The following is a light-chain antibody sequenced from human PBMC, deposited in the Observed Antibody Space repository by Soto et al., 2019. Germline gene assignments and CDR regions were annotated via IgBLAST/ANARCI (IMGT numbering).Light chain of an antibody. CDR3: CSYAGDYSLV. CDR2: DVT. J-gene: IGLJ2*01. CDR1: SSDVGGYNS. Sequence: QSVLTQPRSVSGSPGQSVTISCTGTSSDVGGYNSVSWYQQHPGKAPKVMIYDVTKRPSGVPNRFSGSKSGNTASLTISDLQAEDEADYYCCSYAGDYSLVFGGGTKVTVL. V-gene: IGLV2-11*01.